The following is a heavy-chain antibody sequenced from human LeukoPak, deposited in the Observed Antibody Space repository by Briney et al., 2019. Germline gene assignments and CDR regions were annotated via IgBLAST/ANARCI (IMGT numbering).Heavy chain of an antibody. V-gene: IGHV3-48*03. Sequence: GGSLRLSCAASGFTFSSYEMNWVRQAPGKGLEWVSYISSSGSTIYYADSVKGRFTISRDNAKNSLYLQMNSLRAEDTAVYYCAKMFSLRYFDWLLSTLDYWGQGTLVTVSS. CDR2: ISSSGSTI. J-gene: IGHJ4*02. CDR3: AKMFSLRYFDWLLSTLDY. CDR1: GFTFSSYE. D-gene: IGHD3-9*01.